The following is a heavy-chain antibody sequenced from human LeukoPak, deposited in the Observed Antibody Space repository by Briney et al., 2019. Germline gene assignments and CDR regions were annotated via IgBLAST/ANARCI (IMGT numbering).Heavy chain of an antibody. CDR3: ARVSPTSVTTSEAFDI. CDR2: INHSGST. CDR1: GGSFSGYY. J-gene: IGHJ3*02. V-gene: IGHV4-34*01. D-gene: IGHD4-17*01. Sequence: PSETLSLTCAVYGGSFSGYYWSWIRQPPGKGLEWIGEINHSGSTNYNPSLKSRVTILVDTSKNQFSLKLSSVTAADTAVYYCARVSPTSVTTSEAFDIWGQGTMVTVSS.